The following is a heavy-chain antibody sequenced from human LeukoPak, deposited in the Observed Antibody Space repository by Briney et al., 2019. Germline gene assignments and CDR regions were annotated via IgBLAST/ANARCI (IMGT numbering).Heavy chain of an antibody. D-gene: IGHD6-6*01. CDR1: GFTFSSYA. CDR3: ARDVWWSPSSSGPP. J-gene: IGHJ5*02. V-gene: IGHV3-64*01. CDR2: ISSNGGST. Sequence: GGSLRLSCAASGFTFSSYAMHWVRQAPGKGLEYVSAISSNGGSTYYANSVKGRFTISRDNSKNTLYLQMNSLRAEDTAVYYCARDVWWSPSSSGPPWGQGTLVTVSS.